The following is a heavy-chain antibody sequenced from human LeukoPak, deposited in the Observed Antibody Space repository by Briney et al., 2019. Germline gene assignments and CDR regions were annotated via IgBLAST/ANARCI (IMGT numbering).Heavy chain of an antibody. CDR2: INSDGSTI. V-gene: IGHV3-74*01. D-gene: IGHD3-22*01. J-gene: IGHJ4*02. Sequence: GGSLRLSCAASGFXFSSYWIHWVRQAPGKGLVWVSRINSDGSTINYADSVKGRFTISRDNAKNTLYLQMNSLRAEDTALYYCAGHFENYEALWGQGTPVTISS. CDR1: GFXFSSYW. CDR3: AGHFENYEAL.